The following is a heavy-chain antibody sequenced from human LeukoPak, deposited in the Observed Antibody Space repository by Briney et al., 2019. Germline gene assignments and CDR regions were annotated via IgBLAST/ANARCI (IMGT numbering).Heavy chain of an antibody. CDR2: INPNSGGT. V-gene: IGHV1-2*06. CDR1: GYTFTGYY. Sequence: ASVKVSCKASGYTFTGYYMHWVRQAPGQGLEWMGRINPNSGGTNYAQKFQGRVTMTRDTSISTAYMELSRLRSDDTAVYYCARSRPIVPAKLNWFDPWGQGTLVTVSS. D-gene: IGHD2-2*01. J-gene: IGHJ5*02. CDR3: ARSRPIVPAKLNWFDP.